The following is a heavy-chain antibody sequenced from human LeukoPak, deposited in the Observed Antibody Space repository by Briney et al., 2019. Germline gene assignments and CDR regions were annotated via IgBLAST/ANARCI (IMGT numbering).Heavy chain of an antibody. D-gene: IGHD3-22*01. CDR3: ARDLSYYFDSSGYSNPGWLDY. CDR1: GYTFTSYG. Sequence: ASVKVSCKASGYTFTSYGISWVRQAPGQGLEWMGWISPNNGNTNYAQKLQGRVTMTTDTSTSTAYMELRSLRSDDTAFYYCARDLSYYFDSSGYSNPGWLDYWGQGTLVTVSS. CDR2: ISPNNGNT. V-gene: IGHV1-18*01. J-gene: IGHJ4*02.